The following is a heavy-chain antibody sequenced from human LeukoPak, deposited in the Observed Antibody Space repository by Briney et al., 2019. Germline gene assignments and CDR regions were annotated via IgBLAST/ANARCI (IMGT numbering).Heavy chain of an antibody. CDR2: ISAYNGNT. D-gene: IGHD2-2*01. V-gene: IGHV1-18*04. J-gene: IGHJ3*02. CDR1: GYTFTGYY. CDR3: AREGSGSTSCYVSGCAFDI. Sequence: GASVKVSCKASGYTFTGYYMHWVRQAPGQGLEWMGWISAYNGNTNYAQKLQGRVTMATDTSTSTAYMELRSLRSDDTAVYYCAREGSGSTSCYVSGCAFDIWGQGTMVTVSS.